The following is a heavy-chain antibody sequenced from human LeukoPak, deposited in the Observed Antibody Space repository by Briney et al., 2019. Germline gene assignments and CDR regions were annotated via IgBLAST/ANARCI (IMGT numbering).Heavy chain of an antibody. CDR3: ARGSGYYDILTGYYQYYYYGMDV. D-gene: IGHD3-9*01. V-gene: IGHV1-8*01. J-gene: IGHJ6*02. CDR2: MNPNSGNT. CDR1: GYTFTSYD. Sequence: ASVKVSCKASGYTFTSYDINWVRQATGQGLEWMGWMNPNSGNTGYAQKFQGRVTMTRNTSISTAYMELSSLRSEDTAVYYCARGSGYYDILTGYYQYYYYGMDVWGQGTTVTVSS.